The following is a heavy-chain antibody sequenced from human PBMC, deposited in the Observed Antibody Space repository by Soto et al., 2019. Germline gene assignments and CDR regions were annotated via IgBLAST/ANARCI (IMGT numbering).Heavy chain of an antibody. CDR3: ARDKKFRVYCSGGSCYSLWFDP. CDR2: INPNSGGT. D-gene: IGHD2-15*01. V-gene: IGHV1-2*02. Sequence: QVQLVQSGAEVKKPGASVKVSCKASGYTFTGYYMHWVRQAPGQGLEWMGWINPNSGGTNYAQKFQGRVTMTRDTSISTPYMELSRLRSDDTAVYYCARDKKFRVYCSGGSCYSLWFDPWGQGTLVTVSS. J-gene: IGHJ5*02. CDR1: GYTFTGYY.